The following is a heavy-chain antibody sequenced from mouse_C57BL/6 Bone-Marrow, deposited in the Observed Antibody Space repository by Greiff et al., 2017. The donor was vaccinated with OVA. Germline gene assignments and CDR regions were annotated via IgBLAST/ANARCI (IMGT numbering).Heavy chain of an antibody. CDR2: IYPGSGST. J-gene: IGHJ3*01. CDR1: GYTFTSYW. V-gene: IGHV1-55*01. CDR3: ARTGSDGSSYDWFAY. D-gene: IGHD1-1*01. Sequence: VQLKQPGAELVKPGASVKMSCKASGYTFTSYWITWVKQRPGQGLEWIGDIYPGSGSTNYNEKFKSKATLTVDTSSSTAYMQLSSLTSEDSAVYYCARTGSDGSSYDWFAYWGQGTLVTVSA.